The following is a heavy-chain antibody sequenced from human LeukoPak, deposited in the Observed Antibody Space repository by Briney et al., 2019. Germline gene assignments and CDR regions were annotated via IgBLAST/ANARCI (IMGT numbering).Heavy chain of an antibody. CDR1: GGSISSYY. D-gene: IGHD4-17*01. Sequence: PSETLSLTCTVSGGSISSYYWSWIRQPPGKGLEWIGYIYYSGSTNYNPSLKSRVTISVDTSKNQFSLKLSSVTAAEKAVYYCARLYGDHGAFDIWGQGTMVNVSS. CDR2: IYYSGST. CDR3: ARLYGDHGAFDI. J-gene: IGHJ3*02. V-gene: IGHV4-59*08.